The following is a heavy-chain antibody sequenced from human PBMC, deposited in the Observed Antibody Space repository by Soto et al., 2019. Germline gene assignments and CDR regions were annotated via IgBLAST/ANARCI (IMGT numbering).Heavy chain of an antibody. D-gene: IGHD3-9*01. CDR3: ARDADILTGSDAFDI. CDR1: GFTFSDYY. CDR2: ISSSSSYT. Sequence: GGSLRLSCAASGFTFSDYYMSWIRQAPGKGLEWVSYISSSSSYTNYADSVKGRFTISRDNAKNSLYLQMNSLRAEDTAVYYCARDADILTGSDAFDIWGQGSLVTVSS. V-gene: IGHV3-11*05. J-gene: IGHJ3*02.